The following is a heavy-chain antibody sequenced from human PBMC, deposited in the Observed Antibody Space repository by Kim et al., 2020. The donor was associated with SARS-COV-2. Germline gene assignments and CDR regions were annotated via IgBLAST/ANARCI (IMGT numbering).Heavy chain of an antibody. Sequence: GGSLRLSCAASGFMFRNYGMHWVRQAPGKGLEWVAVIWYDGSIKYYADSVKGRFTISRDNSKNTLYLQMNSLRAEDTAVYYCAKAPADGDYYYWGQGTLVTVSS. D-gene: IGHD4-17*01. CDR3: AKAPADGDYYY. CDR1: GFMFRNYG. CDR2: IWYDGSIK. J-gene: IGHJ4*02. V-gene: IGHV3-33*06.